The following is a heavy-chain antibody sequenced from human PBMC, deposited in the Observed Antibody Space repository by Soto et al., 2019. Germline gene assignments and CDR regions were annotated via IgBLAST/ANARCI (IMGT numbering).Heavy chain of an antibody. J-gene: IGHJ4*02. CDR1: GGSISSSSYY. CDR3: ARQFARPSRGADY. V-gene: IGHV4-39*01. Sequence: SETLSLTCTVSGGSISSSSYYWGWIRQPPGKGLEWIGCIYYSGSTYYNPSLKSRVTISVDTSKNQFSLKLSSVTAADTAVYYCARQFARPSRGADYWGQGTLVTVSS. CDR2: IYYSGST. D-gene: IGHD3-10*01.